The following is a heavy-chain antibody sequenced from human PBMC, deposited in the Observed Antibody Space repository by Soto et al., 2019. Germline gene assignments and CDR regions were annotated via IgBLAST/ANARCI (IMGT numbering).Heavy chain of an antibody. V-gene: IGHV5-51*01. D-gene: IGHD2-2*01. CDR1: GYSFTSYW. J-gene: IGHJ6*02. CDR3: ARHLVVVPAAGYYYYYGMDV. Sequence: EVQLVQSGAEVKKPGESLKISCKGSGYSFTSYWIGWVRQMPGKGLEWMGIIYPGDSDTRYSPSFQGQVTISADKSISTAYLQWSSLKASDTAMYYCARHLVVVPAAGYYYYYGMDVWGQGTTVTVSS. CDR2: IYPGDSDT.